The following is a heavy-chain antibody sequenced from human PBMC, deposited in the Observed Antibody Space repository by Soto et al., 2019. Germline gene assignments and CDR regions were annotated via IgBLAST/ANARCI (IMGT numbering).Heavy chain of an antibody. J-gene: IGHJ4*02. CDR1: GYTFTSYG. CDR2: ISAYNGNT. CDR3: ARTDTIAAAGTDFAY. D-gene: IGHD6-13*01. Sequence: ASVKVSCKASGYTFTSYGISWVRQAPGQGLEWMGWISAYNGNTNYAQKLQGRVTMTTDTSTSTAYMELRSLRSDDTAVYYCARTDTIAAAGTDFAYWGQGTLVTVSS. V-gene: IGHV1-18*01.